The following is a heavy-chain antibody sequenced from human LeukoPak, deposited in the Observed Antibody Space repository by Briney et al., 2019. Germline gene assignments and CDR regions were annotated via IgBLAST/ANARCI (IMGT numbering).Heavy chain of an antibody. J-gene: IGHJ4*02. CDR2: ISDSSRTT. CDR1: GFTFSTEA. Sequence: PGGSLRLSCEVSGFTFSTEAMTWVRQAPGKGLEWVSSISDSSRTTYYADSVQGRFTISRDNSKNTLYLQMNSLRAEDTAVYYCAKDPHYYGSGTYPGYWGQGTLVTVSS. V-gene: IGHV3-23*01. CDR3: AKDPHYYGSGTYPGY. D-gene: IGHD3-10*01.